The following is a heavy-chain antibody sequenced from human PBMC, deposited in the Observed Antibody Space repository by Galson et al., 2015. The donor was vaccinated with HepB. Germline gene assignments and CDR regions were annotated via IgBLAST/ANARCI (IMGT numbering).Heavy chain of an antibody. V-gene: IGHV3-48*01. Sequence: SLRLSCAASGFTFNSYTMNWVRQAPGKGLEWVAYISRRSCTMYYADSVRGRFTVSRDNVKNSLYLQMNSLRAEDTAVYYCARDPQGSRFYYYGMDVWGQGTTVTVSS. CDR1: GFTFNSYT. CDR2: ISRRSCTM. D-gene: IGHD6-19*01. J-gene: IGHJ6*02. CDR3: ARDPQGSRFYYYGMDV.